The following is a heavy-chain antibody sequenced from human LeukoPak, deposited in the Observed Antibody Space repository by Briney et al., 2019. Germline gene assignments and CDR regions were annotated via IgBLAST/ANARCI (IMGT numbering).Heavy chain of an antibody. CDR2: ISGSGGST. V-gene: IGHV3-23*01. J-gene: IGHJ4*02. Sequence: GGSLRLSCAASGFTFSSYGMSWVRQAPGKGLEWVSAISGSGGSTYYADSVKGRFTISRDNSKNTLYLQMNSLRAEDTAVYYCAKDCSSTSCYHYWGQGTLVTVSS. D-gene: IGHD2-2*01. CDR3: AKDCSSTSCYHY. CDR1: GFTFSSYG.